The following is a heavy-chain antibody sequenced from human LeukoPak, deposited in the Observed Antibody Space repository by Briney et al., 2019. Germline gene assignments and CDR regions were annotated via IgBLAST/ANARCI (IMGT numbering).Heavy chain of an antibody. Sequence: GGSLRLSCAASGFRFDDYAMHWVRQAPGKGLVWVSRINSDGSSTTYADSVKGRFTISRDNAKNTLYLQMNSLRVEDTAVYYCVRDLAYREDSWGQGTLVTVSS. J-gene: IGHJ4*02. CDR2: INSDGSST. V-gene: IGHV3-74*01. CDR1: GFRFDDYA. CDR3: VRDLAYREDS.